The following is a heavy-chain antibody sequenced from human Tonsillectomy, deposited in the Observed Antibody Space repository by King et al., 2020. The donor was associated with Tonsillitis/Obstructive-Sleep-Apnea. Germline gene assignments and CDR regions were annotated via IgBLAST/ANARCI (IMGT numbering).Heavy chain of an antibody. V-gene: IGHV3-15*01. D-gene: IGHD2-2*01. CDR3: TTDGEYCSSTCCQPPYYYYYMDV. J-gene: IGHJ6*03. Sequence: VQLVESGGGLVKPGGSLRLSCAASGFIFSNAWMSWVRQAPGKGLEWVGRIKSKTDGGTTDYAAPVKGRFTISRDDSKNTLYLQMNSLKTEDRAVYYCTTDGEYCSSTCCQPPYYYYYMDVWGKGTTVTVSS. CDR2: IKSKTDGGTT. CDR1: GFIFSNAW.